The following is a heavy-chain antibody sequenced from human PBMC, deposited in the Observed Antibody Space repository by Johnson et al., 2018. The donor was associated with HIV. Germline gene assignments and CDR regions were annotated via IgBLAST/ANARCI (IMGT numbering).Heavy chain of an antibody. CDR2: ISYDGSNK. D-gene: IGHD4-17*01. CDR3: ARALTTDAFDI. J-gene: IGHJ3*02. CDR1: GFTFSSYA. Sequence: QVQLVESGGGVVQPGRSLRLSCAASGFTFSSYAMHWVRQAPGKGLEWVAVISYDGSNKYYADSVKGRFTISRDNSKNTLYLQMNSLRAEDTAVNYCARALTTDAFDIWGQGTMVTVSS. V-gene: IGHV3-30-3*01.